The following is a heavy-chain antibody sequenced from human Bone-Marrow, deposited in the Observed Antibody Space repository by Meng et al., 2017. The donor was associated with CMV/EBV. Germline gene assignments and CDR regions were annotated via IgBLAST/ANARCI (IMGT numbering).Heavy chain of an antibody. J-gene: IGHJ6*02. CDR2: INSNTGDT. V-gene: IGHV1-8*03. Sequence: ASVKVSCKASGYTFSNYDINWVRQAPGQGLDWMGWINSNTGDTGYAQKFQGRVTITRNTSTNTVYMDLSSLRFEDTAVYYCARGPPYCTSTRCFPYYYNGVDVWAQGTTATFPS. CDR3: ARGPPYCTSTRCFPYYYNGVDV. D-gene: IGHD2-2*01. CDR1: GYTFSNYD.